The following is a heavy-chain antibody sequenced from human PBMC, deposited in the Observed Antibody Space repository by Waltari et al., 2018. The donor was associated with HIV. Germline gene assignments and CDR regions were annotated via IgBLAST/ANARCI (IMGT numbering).Heavy chain of an antibody. CDR2: INPNSVGA. V-gene: IGHV1-2*02. CDR3: ARSPRFGGVIVVDN. Sequence: QVQLVQSGAEVKKPGASVKVSCKASGYTFTGYYMHWVRQAPGQGLEWRCWINPNSVGANDAQELQGRVTMTRDTSISTAYMERSRLRSDDTAVYYCARSPRFGGVIVVDNWGQGTLVTVSS. J-gene: IGHJ4*02. D-gene: IGHD3-16*02. CDR1: GYTFTGYY.